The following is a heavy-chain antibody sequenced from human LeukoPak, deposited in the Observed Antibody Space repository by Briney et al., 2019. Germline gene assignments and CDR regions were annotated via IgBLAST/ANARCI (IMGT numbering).Heavy chain of an antibody. J-gene: IGHJ4*02. D-gene: IGHD3-22*01. CDR1: GFSFRSYG. CDR2: ISNDGSIE. V-gene: IGHV3-30*19. CDR3: TSNYYDSSFYYYYFEF. Sequence: GRSLRLSCAASGFSFRSYGMHWVRQAPGKGLEWVAVISNDGSIESYADSVKGRFTISRDNSKNTLYLQMNSLRAEDTAVYYCTSNYYDSSFYYYYFEFWGQGTLVTVSS.